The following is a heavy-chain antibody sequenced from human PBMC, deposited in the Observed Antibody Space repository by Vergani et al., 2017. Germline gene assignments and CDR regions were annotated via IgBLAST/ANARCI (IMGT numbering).Heavy chain of an antibody. CDR3: ARVAPSNSEVTPTAFDV. V-gene: IGHV1-18*01. CDR2: IRHYTGHT. J-gene: IGHJ3*01. Sequence: QVQLVQSGAELKKPGASVSVSCKGSSHTFQTYGISWVRQAPGKGLEWMAWIRHYTGHTIYAQKFQDRVTMTADTSTNTAYMELRSLRSDDTAVYFCARVAPSNSEVTPTAFDVWGQGTMVTVSS. D-gene: IGHD1-1*01. CDR1: SHTFQTYG.